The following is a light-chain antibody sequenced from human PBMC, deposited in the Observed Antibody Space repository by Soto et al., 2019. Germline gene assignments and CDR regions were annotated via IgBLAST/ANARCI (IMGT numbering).Light chain of an antibody. Sequence: QSVLTQPPSVSGAPGQRVTISCTGSSSNIGAGYDVHWYQQFSGTSPKLLIYGNDNRPSGVPDRFSGSKSDTSASLAITGLLAEDEADYYCQSYDSSLSGFWVFGGGTKLTVL. CDR3: QSYDSSLSGFWV. CDR1: SSNIGAGYD. V-gene: IGLV1-40*01. CDR2: GND. J-gene: IGLJ3*02.